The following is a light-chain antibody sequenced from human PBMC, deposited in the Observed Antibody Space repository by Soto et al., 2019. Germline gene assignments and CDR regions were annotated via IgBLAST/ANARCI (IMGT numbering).Light chain of an antibody. CDR1: QSVSTNF. CDR3: QQYGTSPPT. Sequence: EIVLTQSPGTLSLSPGERATLSCRASQSVSTNFLAWYQQKPGQAPRLLIYGASSRATGIPDRFSGSGSGTDFTLTISRLEPEDLAVYWCQQYGTSPPTFGQGTNLEIK. CDR2: GAS. V-gene: IGKV3-20*01. J-gene: IGKJ2*01.